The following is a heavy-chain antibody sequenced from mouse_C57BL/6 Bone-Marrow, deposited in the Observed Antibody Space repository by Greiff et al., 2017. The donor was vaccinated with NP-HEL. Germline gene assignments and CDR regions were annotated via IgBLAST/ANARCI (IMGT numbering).Heavy chain of an antibody. J-gene: IGHJ4*01. D-gene: IGHD1-1*01. CDR1: GFTFSSYT. Sequence: EVKLMESGGGLVKPGGSLKLSCAASGFTFSSYTMSWVRQTPAKRLEWVATISGGGGNTYYPDSVKGRFTISGDNAKNTLYLQMSSLRSEDTALYHCAGNYYGSYYYAMDYWGQGTSVTVSS. V-gene: IGHV5-9*01. CDR3: AGNYYGSYYYAMDY. CDR2: ISGGGGNT.